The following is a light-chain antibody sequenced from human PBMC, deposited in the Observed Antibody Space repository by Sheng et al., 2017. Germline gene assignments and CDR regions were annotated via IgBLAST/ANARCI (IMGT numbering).Light chain of an antibody. CDR2: EAS. CDR3: QQTYNSPFT. J-gene: IGKJ3*01. CDR1: QSINFY. Sequence: DIQMTQSPSSLSASVGDSITITCRASQSINFYLSWYQQRPGKAPKLLIYEASRLQSGVPSRFSGSGGGTDLTLTITSLQPEDSATYFCQQTYNSPFTFGPGTKVDI. V-gene: IGKV1-39*01.